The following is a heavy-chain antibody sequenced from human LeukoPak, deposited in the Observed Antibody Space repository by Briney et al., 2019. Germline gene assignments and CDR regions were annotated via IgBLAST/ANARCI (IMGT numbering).Heavy chain of an antibody. CDR1: GFTFSSYA. J-gene: IGHJ5*02. Sequence: GGSLRLSCAASGFTFSSYAMSWVRQAPGKGLEWVSAISGSGGSTYYADSVKGRFTISRDNSKNTLYLQMNSRRAEDTAVYYCAKQLTVRIAAANWFDPWGQGTLVTVSS. CDR3: AKQLTVRIAAANWFDP. CDR2: ISGSGGST. V-gene: IGHV3-23*01. D-gene: IGHD6-13*01.